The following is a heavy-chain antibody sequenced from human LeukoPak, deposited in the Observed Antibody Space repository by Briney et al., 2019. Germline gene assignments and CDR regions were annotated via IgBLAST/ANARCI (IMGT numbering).Heavy chain of an antibody. Sequence: GGSLRLSCAASGFTFDDYAMHWVRQAPGKGLEWVSGISWNSGSIGYADSVKGRFTISRDNSKNTVDLQMNSLRVEDTAVYYCARQGLDYYGSGIYYNGFDPWGQGTLVTVSS. V-gene: IGHV3-9*01. J-gene: IGHJ5*02. CDR1: GFTFDDYA. CDR3: ARQGLDYYGSGIYYNGFDP. CDR2: ISWNSGSI. D-gene: IGHD3-10*01.